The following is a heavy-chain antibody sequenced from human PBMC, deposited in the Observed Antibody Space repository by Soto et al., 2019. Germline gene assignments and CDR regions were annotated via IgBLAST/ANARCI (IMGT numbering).Heavy chain of an antibody. J-gene: IGHJ6*02. Sequence: SVPTLVNPTQTLTLTCTFSGFSLSTNAVGVSWIRQPPGKALEWLALIYWNDDKRYSPSLKSRLTITKDTSKNQVVLIMTSMDPMETAKYYCAKMSVGAASYFHYYGMDVWGQGTTVTVSS. V-gene: IGHV2-5*01. D-gene: IGHD1-26*01. CDR1: GFSLSTNAVG. CDR2: IYWNDDK. CDR3: AKMSVGAASYFHYYGMDV.